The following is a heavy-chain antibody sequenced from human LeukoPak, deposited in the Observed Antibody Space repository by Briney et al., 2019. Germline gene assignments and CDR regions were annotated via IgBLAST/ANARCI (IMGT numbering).Heavy chain of an antibody. J-gene: IGHJ5*01. CDR2: INPNSGDT. CDR1: GYTFTDYY. Sequence: ASVKVSCKASGYTFTDYYIHWVRQAPGQGLEWMGWINPNSGDTNYAQKFQGWVTMTRDMSISTAYMELSRLRSDDTAIYYCARATGTYWWFDSWGQGTLVTVSS. CDR3: ARATGTYWWFDS. V-gene: IGHV1-2*04. D-gene: IGHD1-26*01.